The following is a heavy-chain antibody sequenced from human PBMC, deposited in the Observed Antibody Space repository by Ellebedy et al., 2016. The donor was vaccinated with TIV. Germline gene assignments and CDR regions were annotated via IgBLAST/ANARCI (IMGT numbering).Heavy chain of an antibody. CDR3: ARGMGNGRYGDY. Sequence: ASVKVSXXASGYSFATYGISWVRQAPGQGLEWMGWISPNSVGTNYAQKFQGRVAMTRDTSIGTAYMELSSLRSDDTAVYYCARGMGNGRYGDYWGQGTLVTVSS. CDR1: GYSFATYG. J-gene: IGHJ4*02. D-gene: IGHD2-8*01. V-gene: IGHV1-2*02. CDR2: ISPNSVGT.